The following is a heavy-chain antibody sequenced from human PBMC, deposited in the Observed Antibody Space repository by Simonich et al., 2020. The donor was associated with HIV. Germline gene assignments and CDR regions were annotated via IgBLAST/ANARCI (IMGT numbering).Heavy chain of an antibody. Sequence: QVQLQQWGAGLLKPSETLSLTCAVYGWSLSIYHWSWIRQPPGKGPEWIGEVNQSGNTNYNSSLKSRVTISVDTSKNQFSLKLSSVTAADTAVYYCAAGNGLLRFLEWEGTYMDVWGKGTTVTVSS. V-gene: IGHV4-34*01. D-gene: IGHD3-3*01. CDR2: VNQSGNT. CDR1: GWSLSIYH. CDR3: AAGNGLLRFLEWEGTYMDV. J-gene: IGHJ6*03.